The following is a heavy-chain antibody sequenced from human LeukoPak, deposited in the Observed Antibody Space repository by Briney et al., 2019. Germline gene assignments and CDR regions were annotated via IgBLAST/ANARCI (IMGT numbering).Heavy chain of an antibody. Sequence: PSETLSLTCTVSGASTRSNNYYWAWIRQPRGKGLEWIGSIYYLGTTYDNPSLKSRVTISIDTSKNQFSLRLSSVTAADTAVYYCARGGIAARLANWGQGTLVTVSS. D-gene: IGHD6-6*01. CDR2: IYYLGTT. V-gene: IGHV4-39*01. CDR3: ARGGIAARLAN. J-gene: IGHJ4*02. CDR1: GASTRSNNYY.